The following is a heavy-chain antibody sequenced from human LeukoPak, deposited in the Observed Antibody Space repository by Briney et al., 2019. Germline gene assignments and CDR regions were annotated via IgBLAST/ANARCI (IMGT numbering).Heavy chain of an antibody. D-gene: IGHD6-13*01. CDR2: IKQDGSER. CDR3: ATRLYSSSNYYFDY. J-gene: IGHJ4*02. Sequence: GVSLSLLCAGSGFIVSSYWMSWVRRSTGKGLEWVANIKQDGSERYCVDSVKGRFTISRDNDKSSVYLQMNSLRAEDTAMYFCATRLYSSSNYYFDYWGQGTLVTVSS. V-gene: IGHV3-7*03. CDR1: GFIVSSYW.